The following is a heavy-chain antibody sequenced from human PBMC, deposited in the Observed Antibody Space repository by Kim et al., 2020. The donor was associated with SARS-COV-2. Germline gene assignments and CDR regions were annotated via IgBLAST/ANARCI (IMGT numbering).Heavy chain of an antibody. Sequence: GGSLRLSCAASGFTFSSYEMNRVRQAPGKGLEWVSYISSSGSTIYYADSVKGRFTISRDNAKNSLYLQMNSLRAEDTAVYYCARERLAPRAFDPWDQGTLVTVSS. CDR3: ARERLAPRAFDP. V-gene: IGHV3-48*03. CDR1: GFTFSSYE. J-gene: IGHJ5*02. CDR2: ISSSGSTI. D-gene: IGHD6-6*01.